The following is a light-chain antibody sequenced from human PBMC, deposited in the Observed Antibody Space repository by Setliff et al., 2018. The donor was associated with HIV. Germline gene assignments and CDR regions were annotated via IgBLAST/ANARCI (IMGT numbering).Light chain of an antibody. Sequence: QSVLTQPASVSGSPGPSITISCTGTSSDVGGYNYVSWYQQHPGNAPKLRIYDVSNRPSRVSNRFSGSKSGNKASLTISGLQAEDEADYYFSSYTSTSTLFGFGTGTKVTVL. V-gene: IGLV2-14*03. CDR1: SSDVGGYNY. CDR3: SSYTSTSTLFG. J-gene: IGLJ1*01. CDR2: DVS.